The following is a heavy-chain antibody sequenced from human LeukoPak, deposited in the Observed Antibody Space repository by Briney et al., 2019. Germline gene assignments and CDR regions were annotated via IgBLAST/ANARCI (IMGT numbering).Heavy chain of an antibody. V-gene: IGHV4-59*12. J-gene: IGHJ4*02. CDR3: ARATAMALYYFDY. D-gene: IGHD5-18*01. CDR2: IYYSGST. CDR1: GGSISSYY. Sequence: PSETLSLTCTVSGGSISSYYWSWIRQPPGKGLERIGSIYYSGSTYYNPSLKSRVTISVDTSKNQFSLKLSSVTAADTAVYYCARATAMALYYFDYWGQGTLVTVSS.